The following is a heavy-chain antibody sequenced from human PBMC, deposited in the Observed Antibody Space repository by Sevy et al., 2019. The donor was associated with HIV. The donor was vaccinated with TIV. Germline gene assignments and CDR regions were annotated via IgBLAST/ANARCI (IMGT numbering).Heavy chain of an antibody. CDR2: ISASGGKT. CDR3: AKGPPVDDYVSYFDY. J-gene: IGHJ4*02. Sequence: GGSLRLSCAASGFTLSSYAMNWVRQAPGKGLQWVSVISASGGKTYYADSVKGRCTISRDISKNIMHLQMNSLSVEDTAVYYCAKGPPVDDYVSYFDYWGQGILVTVSS. D-gene: IGHD4-17*01. V-gene: IGHV3-23*01. CDR1: GFTLSSYA.